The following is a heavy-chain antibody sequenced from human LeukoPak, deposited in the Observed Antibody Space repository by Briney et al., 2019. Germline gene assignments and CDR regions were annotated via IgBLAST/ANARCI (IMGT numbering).Heavy chain of an antibody. CDR2: IKQDGSEK. J-gene: IGHJ6*02. CDR1: KFTFSRYW. Sequence: GGSLRLSCAASKFTFSRYWMSWVRQAPRKGLEWVANIKQDGSEKYYVDSVKGRFTISRDNTKNSLYLQMNSLRAEDTAVYYCARVGSGAYYYYGMDVWGQGTTVTVSS. D-gene: IGHD3-3*01. V-gene: IGHV3-7*01. CDR3: ARVGSGAYYYYGMDV.